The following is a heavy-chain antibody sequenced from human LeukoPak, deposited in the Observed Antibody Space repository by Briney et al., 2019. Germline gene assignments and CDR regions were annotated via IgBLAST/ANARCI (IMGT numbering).Heavy chain of an antibody. V-gene: IGHV3-72*01. CDR1: GFSFSVYY. Sequence: GGSLRLSCAASGFSFSVYYMAWVRQAPGKGLEWVGLSRNKEDRYSTEYGASVKGRVTISRDDSKNLMYLEMKSLKSEDTAVYYCVREYFGGYDYWGQGTLVTVSS. CDR2: SRNKEDRYST. D-gene: IGHD2-15*01. J-gene: IGHJ4*02. CDR3: VREYFGGYDY.